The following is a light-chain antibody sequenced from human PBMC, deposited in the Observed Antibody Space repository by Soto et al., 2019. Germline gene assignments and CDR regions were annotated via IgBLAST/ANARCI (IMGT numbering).Light chain of an antibody. V-gene: IGKV1-39*01. CDR2: AAS. Sequence: EIHITPSPSSMSASVGDRVTITCLASESISDYLNWYQQKPGKAPNLLIYAASSLQSGVPSRLSGGGSGTDFTLTISSLQPEDFATYYCLQSYNIPRTFGQGTRLEI. CDR1: ESISDY. J-gene: IGKJ5*01. CDR3: LQSYNIPRT.